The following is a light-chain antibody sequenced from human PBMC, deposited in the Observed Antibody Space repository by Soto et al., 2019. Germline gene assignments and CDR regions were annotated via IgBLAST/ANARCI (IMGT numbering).Light chain of an antibody. CDR2: DIS. J-gene: IGKJ4*01. CDR3: QQRLSWPLT. CDR1: QSVSTY. Sequence: EIVLTQSAATLSLSPGERATLSCGASQSVSTYLAWYQQKPGQAPRLLIYDISNRATGVPARFSGSGSGTDFTLTISSLEPEDFAVYYCQQRLSWPLTFGGGTKVEIK. V-gene: IGKV3-11*01.